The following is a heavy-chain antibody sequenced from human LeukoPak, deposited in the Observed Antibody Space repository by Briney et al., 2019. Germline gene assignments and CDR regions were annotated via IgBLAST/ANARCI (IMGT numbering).Heavy chain of an antibody. D-gene: IGHD1-26*01. CDR3: ARDKRYSGSYHFDY. V-gene: IGHV4-59*12. CDR1: GGSISSYY. CDR2: IYYSGST. J-gene: IGHJ4*02. Sequence: SETLSLTCTVSGGSISSYYWSWIRQPPGKGLEWIGYIYYSGSTNYNPSLKSRVTISVDTSKNQFSLKLSSVTAADTAVYYCARDKRYSGSYHFDYWGQGTLVTVSS.